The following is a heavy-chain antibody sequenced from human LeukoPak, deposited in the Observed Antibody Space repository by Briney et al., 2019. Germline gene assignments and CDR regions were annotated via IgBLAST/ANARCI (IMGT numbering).Heavy chain of an antibody. D-gene: IGHD6-13*01. CDR1: GYTFTSYD. CDR2: MNPNSGNT. V-gene: IGHV1-8*01. Sequence: ASVKVSCKASGYTFTSYDINWVRQATGQGLEWMGWMNPNSGNTDYAQKFQGRVTMTRNTSISTAYMELSSLRSEDTAVYYCARGRSTAGRFFQHWGQXTLVTVSS. J-gene: IGHJ1*01. CDR3: ARGRSTAGRFFQH.